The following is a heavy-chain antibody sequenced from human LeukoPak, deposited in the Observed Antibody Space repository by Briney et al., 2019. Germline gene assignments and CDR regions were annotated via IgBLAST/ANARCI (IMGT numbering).Heavy chain of an antibody. V-gene: IGHV1-69*04. CDR3: ARDLAGRRHPIDAFDI. Sequence: SVKVSCKASGCTFSSYAISWVRQAPGQGLEWMGRIIPILGIANYAQKFQGRVTITADKSTSTAYMELSSLRSEDTAVYYCARDLAGRRHPIDAFDIWGQGTMVTVSS. CDR1: GCTFSSYA. CDR2: IIPILGIA. J-gene: IGHJ3*02.